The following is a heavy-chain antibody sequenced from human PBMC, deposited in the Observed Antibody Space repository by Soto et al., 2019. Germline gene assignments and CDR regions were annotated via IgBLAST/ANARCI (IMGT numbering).Heavy chain of an antibody. CDR3: ARVKWFGESGFDY. CDR2: IYYTGYT. CDR1: GGSISSYY. Sequence: LSLTCTVSGGSISSYYWSWIRQPPGKGLAWIGYIYYTGYTNYNPSLKSRVTISVDTSKNQFSLNVSSVTAADTAVYYCARVKWFGESGFDYWGQGTLVTVSS. D-gene: IGHD3-10*01. V-gene: IGHV4-59*01. J-gene: IGHJ4*02.